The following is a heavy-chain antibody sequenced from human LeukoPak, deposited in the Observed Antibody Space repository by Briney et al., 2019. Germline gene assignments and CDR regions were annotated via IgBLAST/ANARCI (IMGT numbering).Heavy chain of an antibody. CDR3: ARESYGSGSY. Sequence: GGSLRLSCAASGFTFSSYSMNWVRQAPGKGLEWVSVIYSGGSTYYADSVKGRFTISRDNSKNTLYLQMNSLRAEDTAVYYCARESYGSGSYWGQGTLVTVSS. J-gene: IGHJ4*02. CDR2: IYSGGST. V-gene: IGHV3-53*01. D-gene: IGHD3-10*01. CDR1: GFTFSSYS.